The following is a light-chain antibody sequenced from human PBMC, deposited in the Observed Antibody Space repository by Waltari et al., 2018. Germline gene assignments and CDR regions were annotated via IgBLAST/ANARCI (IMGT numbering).Light chain of an antibody. CDR3: ATWDGRVNGVL. Sequence: QSALTQAPSVSGTPGQRVTISCSGTNYNIGSGPVNWYQQVPGMSPKLLIYSNDQRPSGVPDRFSGSKSGTSASLAISGLQSEDEADYYCATWDGRVNGVLFGGGTKVTAL. CDR2: SND. V-gene: IGLV1-44*01. J-gene: IGLJ2*01. CDR1: NYNIGSGP.